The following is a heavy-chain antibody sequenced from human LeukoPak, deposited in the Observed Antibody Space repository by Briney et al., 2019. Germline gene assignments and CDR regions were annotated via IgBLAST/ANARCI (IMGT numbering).Heavy chain of an antibody. CDR3: VRGTSTVVVDWNYGMDV. V-gene: IGHV1-3*01. CDR1: GYIFTDYA. CDR2: INGHTGET. J-gene: IGHJ6*02. D-gene: IGHD2-15*01. Sequence: GASVKVSCKASGYIFTDYAMHWVRQAPGQRFEWMGWINGHTGETKYSESLQGRVTITRDASGSIILGLSSLRSEDTAVYYCVRGTSTVVVDWNYGMDVWGQGTTVTVSS.